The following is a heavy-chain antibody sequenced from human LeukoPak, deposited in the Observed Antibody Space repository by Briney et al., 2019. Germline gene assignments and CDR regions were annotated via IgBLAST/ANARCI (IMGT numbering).Heavy chain of an antibody. CDR1: GFTFSSYG. Sequence: GGSLRLSCAASGFTFSSYGMHWVRQAPGKGLEWVAFIWFDGSNKHYADSVKGRFTISRDNSEDTLYLQMNSLRAEDTAVYYCVRDPSGSGFAFDSWGQGALVTVSS. V-gene: IGHV3-33*08. CDR3: VRDPSGSGFAFDS. CDR2: IWFDGSNK. D-gene: IGHD1-1*01. J-gene: IGHJ4*02.